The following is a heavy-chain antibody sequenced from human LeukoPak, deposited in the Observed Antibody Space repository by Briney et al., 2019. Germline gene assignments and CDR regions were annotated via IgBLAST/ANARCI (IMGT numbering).Heavy chain of an antibody. Sequence: SVKVSCKASGGTFSSYAISWVRQAPGQGLEWMGGIIPIFGTANYAQKFQGRVTITADESTSTAYMELSSLRSEDTAVYYCARPSVRGSFSKGNYFDYWGQGTLVTVSS. V-gene: IGHV1-69*13. D-gene: IGHD1-14*01. J-gene: IGHJ4*02. CDR2: IIPIFGTA. CDR1: GGTFSSYA. CDR3: ARPSVRGSFSKGNYFDY.